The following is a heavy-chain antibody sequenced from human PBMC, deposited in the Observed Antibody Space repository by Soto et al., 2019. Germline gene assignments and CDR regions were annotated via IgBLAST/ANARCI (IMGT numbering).Heavy chain of an antibody. Sequence: GADLPSSGKRRGGKVTSSRRAPVRQIHGNVMGWMGIIYPGNSDTRYSPSFQGQVTISADKSISTAYLQWSSLKASDTAMYYCARRGGIAARPGYYYYGMDVWAQGLTLTGPS. V-gene: IGHV5-51*01. D-gene: IGHD6-6*01. J-gene: IGHJ6*02. CDR1: GGKVTSSR. CDR3: ARRGGIAARPGYYYYGMDV. CDR2: IYPGNSDT.